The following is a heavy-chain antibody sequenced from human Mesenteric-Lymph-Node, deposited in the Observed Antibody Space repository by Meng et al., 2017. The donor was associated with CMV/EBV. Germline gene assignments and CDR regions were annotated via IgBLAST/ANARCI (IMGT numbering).Heavy chain of an antibody. D-gene: IGHD3-22*01. Sequence: GGSLRLSCAASGFTFSSYGMHWVRQAPGKGLEWVAFIRYDGSNKYYADSVKGRFTISRDNSKNTLYLQMNSLRAEDTAVYYCAKEMNVYYDSSGYYPPLGYWGQGTLVTVSS. CDR2: IRYDGSNK. V-gene: IGHV3-30*02. CDR1: GFTFSSYG. J-gene: IGHJ4*02. CDR3: AKEMNVYYDSSGYYPPLGY.